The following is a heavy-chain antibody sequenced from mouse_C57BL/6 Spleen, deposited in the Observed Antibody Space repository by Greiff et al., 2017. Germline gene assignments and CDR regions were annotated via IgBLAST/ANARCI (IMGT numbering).Heavy chain of an antibody. V-gene: IGHV5-16*01. CDR2: INYDGSSP. Sequence: DVHLVESEGGLVQPGSSMKLSCTASGFIFSDYYMAWVRQVPEKGLEWFANINYDGSSPSYLDSLKSRFILSRDTAKNILYLQMRRLKSEDTATYYCARENYTNGWYFDGWGTGTTVTVSS. CDR1: GFIFSDYY. J-gene: IGHJ1*03. CDR3: ARENYTNGWYFDG. D-gene: IGHD2-5*01.